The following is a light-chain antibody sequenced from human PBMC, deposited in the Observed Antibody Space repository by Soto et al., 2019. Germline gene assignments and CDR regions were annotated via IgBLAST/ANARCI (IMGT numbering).Light chain of an antibody. CDR2: DSN. CDR3: GTWDSSLSAYV. J-gene: IGLJ1*01. CDR1: SSNIGKNY. Sequence: QSVLTQPPSVSAAPGQKVTIYCSGGSSNIGKNYVSWYQQLPGTAPKLVIYDSNKRPSGIPDRFSGSKSGTSATLGITGLQTGDEADYYCGTWDSSLSAYVFGTGTKLTVL. V-gene: IGLV1-51*01.